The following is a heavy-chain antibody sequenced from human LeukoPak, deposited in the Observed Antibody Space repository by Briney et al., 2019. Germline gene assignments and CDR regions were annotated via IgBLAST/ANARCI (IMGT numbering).Heavy chain of an antibody. Sequence: GGSLRLSCAASGFTFSIYAMSWVRQAPGKGLEWVSAIGGSGSSTYYADSMKGRFTISRDNSKNTLFLQMNSLRADGSAVYYCARETVAGSFQHWGQGTLVTVSS. D-gene: IGHD6-19*01. V-gene: IGHV3-23*01. J-gene: IGHJ1*01. CDR3: ARETVAGSFQH. CDR2: IGGSGSST. CDR1: GFTFSIYA.